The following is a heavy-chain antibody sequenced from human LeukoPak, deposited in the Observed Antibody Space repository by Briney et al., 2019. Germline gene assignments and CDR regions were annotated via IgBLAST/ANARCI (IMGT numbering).Heavy chain of an antibody. J-gene: IGHJ6*04. Sequence: GGSLRLSCAASGFTVSSNHMSWVRQAPGKGLEWVSYISSSGDTIHYSDSVKGRFTISRDNAKNSLYLQMNSLRAEDTAVYYCARETPPSITMIVVVTLSGMDVWGKGTTVTVSS. D-gene: IGHD3-22*01. CDR3: ARETPPSITMIVVVTLSGMDV. CDR1: GFTVSSNH. V-gene: IGHV3-48*03. CDR2: ISSSGDTI.